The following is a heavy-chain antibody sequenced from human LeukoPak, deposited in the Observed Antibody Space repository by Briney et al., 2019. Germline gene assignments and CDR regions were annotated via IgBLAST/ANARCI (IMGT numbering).Heavy chain of an antibody. D-gene: IGHD2-15*01. CDR1: GFTFSSYG. CDR3: AKGTMGHCSGATCYPFDM. V-gene: IGHV3-23*01. CDR2: SAGSGGGGGT. Sequence: GGSLRLSCVASGFTFSSYGMNWVRQAPGKVLEWVSSSAGSGGGGGTYYADSVKGRFTISRDSSKNTLFLHMNSLRVEDTAVYYCAKGTMGHCSGATCYPFDMWGQGTVVTVSS. J-gene: IGHJ3*02.